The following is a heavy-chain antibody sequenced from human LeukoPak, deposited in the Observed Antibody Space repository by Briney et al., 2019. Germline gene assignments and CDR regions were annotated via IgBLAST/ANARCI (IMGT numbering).Heavy chain of an antibody. J-gene: IGHJ5*02. CDR1: GWSFNDYY. CDR3: ARGQVPAARGYNWFDP. V-gene: IGHV4-34*01. Sequence: PSETLSLTCAVYGWSFNDYYWNWLRQPPGKGLEWIGEINARGDTSYNPCLKSRVTISVDTSKKQFSLRLTSMIAADTALYYCARGQVPAARGYNWFDPWGQGTLVTVSS. CDR2: INARGDT. D-gene: IGHD2-2*01.